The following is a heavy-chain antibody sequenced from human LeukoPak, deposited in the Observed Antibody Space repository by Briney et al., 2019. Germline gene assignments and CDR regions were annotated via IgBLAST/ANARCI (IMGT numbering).Heavy chain of an antibody. J-gene: IGHJ4*02. CDR1: GGSFSGYY. CDR2: INHSGST. CDR3: ARVVSSWYTFDY. Sequence: SETLSLTCAVYGGSFSGYYWSWIRQPPGKGLEWIGEINHSGSTNYNPSLKSRVTISVDRSKNQFSLKLSSVTAADTAVYYCARVVSSWYTFDYWGQGTLVTVSS. D-gene: IGHD6-13*01. V-gene: IGHV4-34*01.